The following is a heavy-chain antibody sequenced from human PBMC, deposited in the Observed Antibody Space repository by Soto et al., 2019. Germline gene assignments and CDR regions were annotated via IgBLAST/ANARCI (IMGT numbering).Heavy chain of an antibody. CDR2: IWYDGRNK. J-gene: IGHJ4*02. D-gene: IGHD2-8*01. V-gene: IGHV3-33*01. CDR3: ARGDANLVLMGYAMCN. CDR1: GFTFSSYG. Sequence: QVQLVESGGGVVQPGRSLRLSCAASGFTFSSYGMHWVRQAHVKGLEWVAFIWYDGRNKYYADSVKGRFTISRDNSKNRLYLQMNRLRVEDTAVYYWARGDANLVLMGYAMCNWGQVTLVIVSS.